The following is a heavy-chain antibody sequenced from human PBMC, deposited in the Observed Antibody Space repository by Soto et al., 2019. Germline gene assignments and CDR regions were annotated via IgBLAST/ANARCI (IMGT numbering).Heavy chain of an antibody. CDR1: GGSISSSSYY. CDR3: ARNPHGSGSYYTWFDP. Sequence: SETLSLTCTVSGGSISSSSYYWGWIRQPPGKGLEWIGSIYYSGSTYYNPSLKSRVTISVDTSKNQFSLKLSSVTAADTAVYYCARNPHGSGSYYTWFDPWGQGTLVTVPS. V-gene: IGHV4-39*01. J-gene: IGHJ5*02. D-gene: IGHD3-10*01. CDR2: IYYSGST.